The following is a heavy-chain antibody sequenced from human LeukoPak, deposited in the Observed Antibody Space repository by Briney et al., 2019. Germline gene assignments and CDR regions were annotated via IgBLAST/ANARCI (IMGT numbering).Heavy chain of an antibody. CDR2: ISYDGKNI. CDR1: GFTFSNCA. Sequence: PGGSLRLSCAASGFTFSNCAMNWVRQAPGKGLDWVSAISYDGKNIHYADSVKGRFTISRDNSRNTVYLQMNSLRVEDTAVYYCAKTYSRESGYDFFFHYWGQGTRVTVSS. CDR3: AKTYSRESGYDFFFHY. D-gene: IGHD5-12*01. V-gene: IGHV3-30*18. J-gene: IGHJ4*02.